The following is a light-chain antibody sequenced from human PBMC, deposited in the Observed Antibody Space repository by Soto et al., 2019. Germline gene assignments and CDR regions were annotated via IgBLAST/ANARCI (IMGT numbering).Light chain of an antibody. J-gene: IGKJ1*01. CDR2: GAS. Sequence: EIVLTQSPGTLSLSPGERATLSCRASQSVSSSYLAWYQQKPGQAPRLLIYGASSRATGIPDRFSGSGSGTDFTLPISRLEHEDFAVYYCQQYGSSPWTFGQGTKVEIK. V-gene: IGKV3-20*01. CDR3: QQYGSSPWT. CDR1: QSVSSSY.